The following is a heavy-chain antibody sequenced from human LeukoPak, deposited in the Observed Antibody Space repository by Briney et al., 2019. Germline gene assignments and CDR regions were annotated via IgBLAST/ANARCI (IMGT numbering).Heavy chain of an antibody. J-gene: IGHJ3*02. V-gene: IGHV4-30-4*01. CDR1: GGSISSGDYY. Sequence: SETLSLTCTVSGGSISSGDYYWSWIRQPPGKGLEWIGYIYYSGSTYYNPSLKSRVTISVDTSKNQFSLKLSSVTAADTAVYYCAREPTLGSLWAFDISRQARMVTVSS. CDR3: AREPTLGSLWAFDI. D-gene: IGHD2/OR15-2a*01. CDR2: IYYSGST.